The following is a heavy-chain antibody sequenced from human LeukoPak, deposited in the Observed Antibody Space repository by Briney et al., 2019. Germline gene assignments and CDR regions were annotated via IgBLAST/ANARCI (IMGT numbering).Heavy chain of an antibody. D-gene: IGHD1-26*01. Sequence: PSETLSLTCTVSGGSISSYYWSWIRQPPGKGLEWIGYIYYSGSTNYNPSLKSRVTISVDTSKNQFSLKLSSVTAADTAVYYCASSYSGSYYYYYMDVWGKGTTVTVSS. CDR2: IYYSGST. CDR1: GGSISSYY. J-gene: IGHJ6*03. V-gene: IGHV4-59*01. CDR3: ASSYSGSYYYYYMDV.